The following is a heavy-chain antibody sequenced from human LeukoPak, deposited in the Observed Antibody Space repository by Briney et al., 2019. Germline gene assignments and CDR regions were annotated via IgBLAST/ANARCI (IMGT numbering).Heavy chain of an antibody. D-gene: IGHD6-6*01. CDR1: DFSISTPYY. CDR3: ARVEWGSVAALDDWYFDL. Sequence: PSGTLSLTCAVSDFSISTPYYWGWVRQPPGKGLEWIGNIYHSRNTYYNPSLKSRVTISVDPSKNQFSLRLNSVTAADPAVYYCARVEWGSVAALDDWYFDLWGRGTLVAVSS. CDR2: IYHSRNT. J-gene: IGHJ2*01. V-gene: IGHV4-38-2*01.